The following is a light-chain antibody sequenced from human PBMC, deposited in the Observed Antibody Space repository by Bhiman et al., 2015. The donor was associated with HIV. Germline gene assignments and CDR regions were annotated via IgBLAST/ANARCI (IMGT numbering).Light chain of an antibody. CDR2: DVT. Sequence: QSALTQPASVSGSPGQSITISCTGTSSDVGGYNYVSWYQQHPGKAPKLILYDVTNRPSGVSNRFSGSKSGNTASLTISGLQAEDEADYYCSSYISSSTYVFGTGTNVTVL. CDR1: SSDVGGYNY. J-gene: IGLJ1*01. CDR3: SSYISSSTYV. V-gene: IGLV2-14*03.